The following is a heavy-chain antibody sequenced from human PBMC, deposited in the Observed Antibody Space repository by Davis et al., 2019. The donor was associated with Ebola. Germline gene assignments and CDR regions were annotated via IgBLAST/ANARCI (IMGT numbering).Heavy chain of an antibody. D-gene: IGHD3-16*02. Sequence: AASVKVSCKASGYTFTSYAMNWVRQAPGQGLEWMGWINTNTGNPTYAQGFTGRFVFSLDTSVSTAYLQISSLKAEDTAVYYCAREEMITFGGVIVMTQYFDYWGQGTLVTVSS. CDR3: AREEMITFGGVIVMTQYFDY. CDR1: GYTFTSYA. J-gene: IGHJ4*02. V-gene: IGHV7-4-1*02. CDR2: INTNTGNP.